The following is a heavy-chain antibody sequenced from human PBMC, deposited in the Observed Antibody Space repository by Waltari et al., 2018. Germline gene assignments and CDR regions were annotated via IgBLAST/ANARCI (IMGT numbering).Heavy chain of an antibody. CDR1: GFTFSSYG. CDR2: ISYDGSKK. V-gene: IGHV3-30*18. Sequence: QVQLVESGGGVVQPGRSLRLSCAASGFTFSSYGMHWVRQAPGKGLEWVAVISYDGSKKYYADSVKGRFTISRDNSKNTLYLQMNSLRAEDTAVYYCAKDRVGAGDYYGMDVWGQGTTVTVSS. CDR3: AKDRVGAGDYYGMDV. J-gene: IGHJ6*02. D-gene: IGHD3-10*01.